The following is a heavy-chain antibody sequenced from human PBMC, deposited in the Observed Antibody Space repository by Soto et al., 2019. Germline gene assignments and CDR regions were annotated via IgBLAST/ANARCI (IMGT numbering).Heavy chain of an antibody. D-gene: IGHD3-22*01. V-gene: IGHV4-31*03. J-gene: IGHJ3*02. CDR3: ARTPYCYDSSVYYYTAVDT. Sequence: QVQLQESGPGLVNSSQTLSLTCTVSGGSISSGGSYWSWIRQHPEKGLEWIGYIYYSGSAYYNPSVESRVTMSVGTSKNQFALKSSSLTAADTAVYYCARTPYCYDSSVYYYTAVDTWGQGTIVSVSS. CDR1: GGSISSGGSY. CDR2: IYYSGSA.